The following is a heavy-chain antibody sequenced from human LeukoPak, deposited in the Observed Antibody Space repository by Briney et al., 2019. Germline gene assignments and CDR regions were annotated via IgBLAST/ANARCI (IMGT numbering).Heavy chain of an antibody. Sequence: GESLKISCKGSGSRFTSYWIGWVRQLPGKGLEWMGIIYPGDSDTRYSPSFQGLVTISADKSISTAYLQWSSLKASDTAMYYCARLDYYDSSGYHRLFDYWGQGTLVTVSS. CDR1: GSRFTSYW. V-gene: IGHV5-51*01. D-gene: IGHD3-22*01. CDR3: ARLDYYDSSGYHRLFDY. CDR2: IYPGDSDT. J-gene: IGHJ4*02.